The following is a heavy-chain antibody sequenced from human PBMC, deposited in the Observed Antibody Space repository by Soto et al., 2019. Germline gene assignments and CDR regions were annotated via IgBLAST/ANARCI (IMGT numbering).Heavy chain of an antibody. CDR3: AKDHGHHQWLVPYFDY. J-gene: IGHJ4*02. D-gene: IGHD6-19*01. CDR2: ISGSGGST. Sequence: GGSLRLSCAASGFTFSSYAMSWVRQAPGKGLEWVSAISGSGGSTYYADSVKGRFTISRDNSKNTLYLQMNSLRAEDTAVYYCAKDHGHHQWLVPYFDYWGQGTLVTVSS. CDR1: GFTFSSYA. V-gene: IGHV3-23*01.